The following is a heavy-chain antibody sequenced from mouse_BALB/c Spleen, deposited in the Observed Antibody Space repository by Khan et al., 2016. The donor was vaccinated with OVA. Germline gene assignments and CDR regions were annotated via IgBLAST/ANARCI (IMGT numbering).Heavy chain of an antibody. CDR2: INPHIGET. CDR3: TRIYRSDFDY. V-gene: IGHV1-20*02. J-gene: IGHJ2*01. Sequence: VQLKQSGPELVRPGASVKISCTASGYSFTGYFMNWVMQSPGKSLEWIGRINPHIGETFYNQRVKDKATLTVDESSSTAHMELRSLASEDSAVYYCTRIYRSDFDYWGQGTTLTASP. D-gene: IGHD1-1*01. CDR1: GYSFTGYF.